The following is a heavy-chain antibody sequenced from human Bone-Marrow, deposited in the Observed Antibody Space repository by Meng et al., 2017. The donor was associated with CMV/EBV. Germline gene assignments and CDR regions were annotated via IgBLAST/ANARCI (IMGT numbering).Heavy chain of an antibody. CDR1: GFTFSSYA. V-gene: IGHV3-30-3*01. Sequence: GESLKISCAASGFTFSSYAMHWVRQAPGKGLEWVAVISYDGSNKYYADSVKGRFTITRDNSKNTLYLQMNSLSAEDTAVYYCARSTPYYYGMDVWGQGTTVTVSS. J-gene: IGHJ6*02. CDR3: ARSTPYYYGMDV. CDR2: ISYDGSNK.